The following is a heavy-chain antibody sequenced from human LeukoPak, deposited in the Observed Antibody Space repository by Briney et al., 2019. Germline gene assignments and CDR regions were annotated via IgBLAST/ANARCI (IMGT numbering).Heavy chain of an antibody. CDR3: ARLIAATGRLYFDY. V-gene: IGHV3-53*01. Sequence: PGGSLRLSCAASGFTFSSYSMNWVRQAPGKGLEYVSVIYSGGNTYYAGSVKGRFTISRDNSKNTVYLQMNSLRAEDTAVYYCARLIAATGRLYFDYWGQGTLVTVSS. D-gene: IGHD6-13*01. J-gene: IGHJ4*02. CDR1: GFTFSSYS. CDR2: IYSGGNT.